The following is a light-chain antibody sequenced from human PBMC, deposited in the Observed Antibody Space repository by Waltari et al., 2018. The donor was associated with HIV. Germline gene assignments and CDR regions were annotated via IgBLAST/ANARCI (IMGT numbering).Light chain of an antibody. V-gene: IGLV3-21*02. J-gene: IGLJ1*01. CDR3: QVCDTSNDRPYV. Sequence: SYVLTQPPSVSVAPGQTASITCGGNNIGSKGVHWYQQKPGQAPVLVVYDDSGRPSRIPERFSGSNSGNTATLTICTVEAGDEADYYCQVCDTSNDRPYVFGTGTKVTVL. CDR1: NIGSKG. CDR2: DDS.